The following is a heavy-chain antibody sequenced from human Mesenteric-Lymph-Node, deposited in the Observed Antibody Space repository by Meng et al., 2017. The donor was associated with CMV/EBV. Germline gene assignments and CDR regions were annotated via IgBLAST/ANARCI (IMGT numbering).Heavy chain of an antibody. CDR1: GFTFSSYD. Sequence: GESLKISCAASGFTFSSYDIHWVRQAPGKGLEWVAFIQYDGDKKYYADSVKGRFTISRDNSKNTLYLDMNSLRPDDTATYYCALDGQRVVLYYFDSWGQGTLVTVSS. V-gene: IGHV3-30*02. D-gene: IGHD3-3*01. J-gene: IGHJ4*02. CDR2: IQYDGDKK. CDR3: ALDGQRVVLYYFDS.